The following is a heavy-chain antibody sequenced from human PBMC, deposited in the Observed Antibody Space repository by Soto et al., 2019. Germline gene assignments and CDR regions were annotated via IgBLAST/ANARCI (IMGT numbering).Heavy chain of an antibody. J-gene: IGHJ4*02. CDR3: VRDSHGDY. V-gene: IGHV3-74*01. CDR1: GFTFSNYW. Sequence: DVQLVESGGGLVQPRGSLRLSCAASGFTFSNYWMHWVRQAPGKGLAWVARIDHDGSTDYAGSVRGRFTVSRDNAENMLYLQMNSLRDDDTALYYCVRDSHGDYWGQGTLVTVSS. CDR2: IDHDGST.